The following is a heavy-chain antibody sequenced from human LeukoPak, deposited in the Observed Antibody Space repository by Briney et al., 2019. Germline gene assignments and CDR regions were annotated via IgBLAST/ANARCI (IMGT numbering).Heavy chain of an antibody. V-gene: IGHV1-18*04. J-gene: IGHJ4*02. D-gene: IGHD6-19*01. CDR1: GYTFTSYY. CDR3: ARLPSAPGIAVAGTLDY. CDR2: ISAYDGNT. Sequence: GASVKVSCKASGYTFTSYYMHWVRQAPGQGLEWMGWISAYDGNTNYAQKLQGRVTMTTDTSTSTAYMELRSLRSDDTAVYYCARLPSAPGIAVAGTLDYWGQGTLVTVSS.